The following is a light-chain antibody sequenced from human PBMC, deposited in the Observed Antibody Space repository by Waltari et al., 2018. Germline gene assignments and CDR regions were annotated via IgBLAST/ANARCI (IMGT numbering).Light chain of an antibody. CDR1: QGISNS. CDR2: AAS. J-gene: IGKJ2*01. V-gene: IGKV1-NL1*01. Sequence: DIHMTQSPSSLSASVGDRVTITCRASQGISNSLAWYQQNPGKAPQLLLYAASNLESGVPSRFSGSGSGTDYTLPITSLQPEDFATYYCQQYYSTPHTFGQGTKLEIK. CDR3: QQYYSTPHT.